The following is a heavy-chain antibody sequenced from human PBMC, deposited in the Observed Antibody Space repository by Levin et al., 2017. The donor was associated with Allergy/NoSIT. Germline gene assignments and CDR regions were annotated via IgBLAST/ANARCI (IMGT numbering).Heavy chain of an antibody. V-gene: IGHV3-53*01. CDR1: GFIVSSNY. J-gene: IGHJ4*02. D-gene: IGHD1-7*01. CDR2: IFADGST. CDR3: ARTWKYAYDY. Sequence: GGSLRLSCAASGFIVSSNYMSWVRQAPGKGLEWVSIIFADGSTYYADSVKGRFTISRDNSKNTLYLQMNSLRAEDTAVYYCARTWKYAYDYWGQGTLVTVSS.